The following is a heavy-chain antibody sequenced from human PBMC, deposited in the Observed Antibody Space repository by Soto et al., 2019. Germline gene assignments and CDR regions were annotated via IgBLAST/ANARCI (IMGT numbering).Heavy chain of an antibody. D-gene: IGHD6-19*01. Sequence: XXSLRLSFVASGFTFSTDSMHWVRQAPGKGLEWVAHISTSGATRCYADSVKGRFTISRDNAKTSLYLQMDSLRNEDTAVYYCARFFGSGFDYWGQGTLVTAPQ. CDR1: GFTFSTDS. J-gene: IGHJ4*02. CDR3: ARFFGSGFDY. CDR2: ISTSGATR. V-gene: IGHV3-48*02.